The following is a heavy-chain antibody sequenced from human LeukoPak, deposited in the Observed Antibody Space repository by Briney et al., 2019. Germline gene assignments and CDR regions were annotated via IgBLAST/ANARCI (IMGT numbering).Heavy chain of an antibody. D-gene: IGHD6-19*01. CDR2: IYTSGST. CDR1: GGSISSGSYY. V-gene: IGHV4-61*02. CDR3: ARTGRGWYWDY. Sequence: SETLSLTCTVSGGSISSGSYYWSWVRQPAGKGLEWIGRIYTSGSTNYNPSLKSRVTISVDTSKNQFSLKLSSVTAADTAVYYCARTGRGWYWDYWGQGTLVTVSS. J-gene: IGHJ4*02.